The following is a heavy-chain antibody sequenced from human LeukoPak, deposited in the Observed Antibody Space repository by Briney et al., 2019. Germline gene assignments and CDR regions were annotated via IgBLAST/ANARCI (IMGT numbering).Heavy chain of an antibody. CDR1: GGSISSSSYY. V-gene: IGHV4-39*01. D-gene: IGHD2-2*01. CDR3: ARQGIVVVPAAHFLDAFDI. Sequence: SETLSLTCTVSGGSISSSSYYWGWIRQPPGKGLEWIGSIYYSGSTYYNPSLKSRVTISVDTSKNQFSLKLSSVTAADTAVYYCARQGIVVVPAAHFLDAFDIWGQGTMVTVSS. J-gene: IGHJ3*02. CDR2: IYYSGST.